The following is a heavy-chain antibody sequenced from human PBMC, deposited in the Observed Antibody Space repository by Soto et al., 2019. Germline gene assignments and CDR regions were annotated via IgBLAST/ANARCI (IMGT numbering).Heavy chain of an antibody. D-gene: IGHD2-2*01. J-gene: IGHJ6*03. V-gene: IGHV4-34*01. CDR2: INHSGST. CDR1: GGSFSGYY. Sequence: QVQLQQWGAGLLKPSETLSLTCAVYGGSFSGYYWSWIRQPPGKGLEWIGEINHSGSTNYNPSLKCRVPLAVDTSTNQFSLKLSSVPAADTAVYYCARGPKYQLPYYYYYYMDVWGKGTTVTVSS. CDR3: ARGPKYQLPYYYYYYMDV.